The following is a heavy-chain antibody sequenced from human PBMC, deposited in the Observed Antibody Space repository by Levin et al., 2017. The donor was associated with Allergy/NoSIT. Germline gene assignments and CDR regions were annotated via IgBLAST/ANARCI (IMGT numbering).Heavy chain of an antibody. D-gene: IGHD3-10*01. Sequence: SETLSLTCSVSGGSVTSPRSFWSWIRQTPGREMEWIGYVASSGSPNYNPSLKSRVTISVDKSNNQISLKLTSVTAADATIYYCASAPKLHSLTYYNRGAFDVWGQGATVTVSS. CDR1: GGSVTSPRSF. V-gene: IGHV4-61*01. CDR3: ASAPKLHSLTYYNRGAFDV. J-gene: IGHJ3*01. CDR2: VASSGSP.